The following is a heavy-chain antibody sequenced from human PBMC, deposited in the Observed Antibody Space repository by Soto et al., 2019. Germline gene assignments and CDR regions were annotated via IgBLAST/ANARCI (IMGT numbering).Heavy chain of an antibody. CDR3: ATALPLNYSSSFGAFDI. Sequence: GAPMKVSCKVSGYTLTEFSLHWVRQAPGKSLEWMGGFDPEDGETIYAQKFQGRVTMTEDTSTDTAYMELSSLRSEDTAVYYCATALPLNYSSSFGAFDIWGQGTMVTVSS. D-gene: IGHD6-6*01. CDR2: FDPEDGET. CDR1: GYTLTEFS. V-gene: IGHV1-24*01. J-gene: IGHJ3*02.